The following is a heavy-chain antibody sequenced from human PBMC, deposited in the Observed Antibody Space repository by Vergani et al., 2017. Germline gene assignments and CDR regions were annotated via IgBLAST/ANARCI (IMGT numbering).Heavy chain of an antibody. V-gene: IGHV1-69*02. D-gene: IGHD4-23*01. J-gene: IGHJ6*02. CDR2: IIPILGIA. Sequence: QVQLVQSGAEVKKPGSSVKVSCKASGGTFSSYTISWVRQAPGQGLEWMGRIIPILGIANYAQKFQGRVTITADKSTSTAYMELISLRSEDTAVYYCASNRGAVGRTYYYYYYGMDVWGQGTTVTVSS. CDR1: GGTFSSYT. CDR3: ASNRGAVGRTYYYYYYGMDV.